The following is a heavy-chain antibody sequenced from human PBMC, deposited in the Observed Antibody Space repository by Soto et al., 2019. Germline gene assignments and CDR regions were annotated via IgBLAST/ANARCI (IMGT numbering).Heavy chain of an antibody. V-gene: IGHV3-30*18. CDR3: AKAFWGPPYFIVKPTTTSY. D-gene: IGHD3-16*01. CDR1: GFTFSSYG. Sequence: QVQLVESGGGVVQPGRSLRLSCAASGFTFSSYGMHWVRQAPGKGLEWVAVISYDGSNKYYADSVKGRFTISRDNSKNTLYLQMNSLRAEDTAVYYCAKAFWGPPYFIVKPTTTSYWGQGTLVAVSS. CDR2: ISYDGSNK. J-gene: IGHJ4*02.